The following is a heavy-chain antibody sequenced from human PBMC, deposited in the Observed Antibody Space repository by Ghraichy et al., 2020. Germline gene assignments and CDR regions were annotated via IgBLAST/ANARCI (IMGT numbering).Heavy chain of an antibody. CDR3: ARQTYYYDSSGPADAFDI. V-gene: IGHV3-48*03. Sequence: GESLNISCAASGFTFSSYEMNWVRQAPGKGLEWVSYISSSGSTIYYADSVKGRFTISRDNAKNSLYLQMNSLRAEDTAVYYCARQTYYYDSSGPADAFDIWGQGTMVTVSS. J-gene: IGHJ3*02. CDR2: ISSSGSTI. D-gene: IGHD3-22*01. CDR1: GFTFSSYE.